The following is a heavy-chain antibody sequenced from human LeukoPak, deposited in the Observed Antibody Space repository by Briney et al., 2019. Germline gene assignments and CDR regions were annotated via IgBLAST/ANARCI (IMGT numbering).Heavy chain of an antibody. CDR3: ARDPYYYDTSVYYFGY. Sequence: GGSLRLSCAASGFTFNSYAMHWVRQAPGKGLEWVAVISYDGSNKYYADSVKGRFTISRDNSKNTPYLQMNGLRAEDTAVYYCARDPYYYDTSVYYFGYWGQGTLVTVSS. CDR1: GFTFNSYA. J-gene: IGHJ4*02. CDR2: ISYDGSNK. D-gene: IGHD3-22*01. V-gene: IGHV3-30*04.